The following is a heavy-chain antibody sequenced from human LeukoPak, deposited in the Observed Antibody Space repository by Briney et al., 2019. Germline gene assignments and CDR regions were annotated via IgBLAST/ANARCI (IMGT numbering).Heavy chain of an antibody. V-gene: IGHV3-23*01. CDR3: AKVDYYYYYMDV. CDR1: GFTFSSYG. CDR2: ISGSGGST. J-gene: IGHJ6*03. Sequence: GGTLRLSCAASGFTFSSYGMSWVRQAPGKGLEWFSAISGSGGSTYYADSVKGRFTISRDNSKNTLYLQMNSLRAEDTAVYYCAKVDYYYYYMDVWGKGTTVTISS.